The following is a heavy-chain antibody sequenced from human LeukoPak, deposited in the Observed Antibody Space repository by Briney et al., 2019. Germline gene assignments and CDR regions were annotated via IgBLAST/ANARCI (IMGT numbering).Heavy chain of an antibody. CDR3: ARGRRFFDY. J-gene: IGHJ4*02. CDR2: IDYSGST. CDR1: GGSMRTHH. D-gene: IGHD4-17*01. Sequence: PSETLSLTCTVSGGSMRTHHWSWIRQPPGKGLEWVAYIDYSGSTSYNPSLKSRVTISLDTSKNQFSLKLSSVTAADTAVYYCARGRRFFDYWGQGALVTVSS. V-gene: IGHV4-59*11.